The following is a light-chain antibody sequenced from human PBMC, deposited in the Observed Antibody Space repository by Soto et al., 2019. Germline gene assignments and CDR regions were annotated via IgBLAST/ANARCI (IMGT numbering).Light chain of an antibody. Sequence: QSVLTQPPSVSGAPGRRVTISCTGSSSNIGAGYDVHWYQQLPGTAPKLLIYGNSNRPSGVPDRFSGSKSGTSASLAITGLQAEDEAHYYCQSYDSSLSAYVVFGGGTKLTVL. J-gene: IGLJ2*01. V-gene: IGLV1-40*01. CDR1: SSNIGAGYD. CDR3: QSYDSSLSAYVV. CDR2: GNS.